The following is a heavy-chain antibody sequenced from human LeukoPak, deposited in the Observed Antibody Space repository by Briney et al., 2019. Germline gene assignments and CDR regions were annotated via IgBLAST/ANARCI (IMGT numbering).Heavy chain of an antibody. V-gene: IGHV4-39*01. CDR3: GRRNITMVRGFDY. J-gene: IGHJ4*02. CDR1: GGSISSSSYY. Sequence: SETLSLTCTVTGGSISSSSYYWGWIRQPPGKGLEWIGSIYYSGSTYYNPSLKSRVTISVDMSKNQFSLKLSSVTAADTAVYYCGRRNITMVRGFDYWGQGTLVTVSS. D-gene: IGHD3-10*01. CDR2: IYYSGST.